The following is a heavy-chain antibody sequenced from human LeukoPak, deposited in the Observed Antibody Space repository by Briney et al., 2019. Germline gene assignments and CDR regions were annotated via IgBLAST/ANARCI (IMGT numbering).Heavy chain of an antibody. CDR1: GGSISSYY. CDR3: ARGVGYCSGGSCHGWFDP. D-gene: IGHD2-15*01. V-gene: IGHV4-4*07. CDR2: IYTSGST. Sequence: SETLSLTCTVSGGSISSYYWSWIRQPAGKGLEWIGRIYTSGSTNYNPSLKSRVTMTVDTSKNQFSLKLSSVTAADTAVYYCARGVGYCSGGSCHGWFDPWGQGTLVTVSS. J-gene: IGHJ5*02.